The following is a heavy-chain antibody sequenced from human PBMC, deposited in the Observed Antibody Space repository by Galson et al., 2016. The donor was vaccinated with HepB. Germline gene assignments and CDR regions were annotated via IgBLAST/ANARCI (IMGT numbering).Heavy chain of an antibody. CDR3: ARDPRKIRYQLLEIYYYYYAMDV. CDR1: GASISGYY. V-gene: IGHV4-59*01. J-gene: IGHJ6*02. Sequence: SETLSLTCTVSGASISGYYLSWIRQPPGKGLEWIGYIYYSGRTNYNPSLKSRATISVDTSKNQFSLKLSSVTAADTAVYYCARDPRKIRYQLLEIYYYYYAMDVWGQGTTVTVSS. D-gene: IGHD2-2*01. CDR2: IYYSGRT.